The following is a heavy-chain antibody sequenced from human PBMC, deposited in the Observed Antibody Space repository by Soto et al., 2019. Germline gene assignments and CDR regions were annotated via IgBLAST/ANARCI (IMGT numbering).Heavy chain of an antibody. J-gene: IGHJ4*02. V-gene: IGHV3-30-3*01. CDR1: GFTFSSYA. CDR3: ARAFHSGYYSSPFDY. D-gene: IGHD3-22*01. Sequence: PGGSLRLSCAASGFTFSSYAMHWVRQAPGKGLEWVAVISYDGSNKYYADSVKGRFTISRDNSKNTLYLQMNSLRAEDTAVHYCARAFHSGYYSSPFDYWGQGTLVTVSS. CDR2: ISYDGSNK.